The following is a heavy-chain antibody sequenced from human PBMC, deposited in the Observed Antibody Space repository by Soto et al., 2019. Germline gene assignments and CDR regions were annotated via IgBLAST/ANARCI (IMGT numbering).Heavy chain of an antibody. CDR1: GGSVSSGSHY. Sequence: QVQLQESGPGLVKPSETLSLTCTVSGGSVSSGSHYWSWIRQPPGKRLEWVGYVYYSGSTNYNPSLQSRVTISVDTSKNQFSLKLNSVTAADTAVYYCARGHDFWSGFSCFDYWGQGTLVTVSS. J-gene: IGHJ4*02. CDR2: VYYSGST. D-gene: IGHD3-3*01. CDR3: ARGHDFWSGFSCFDY. V-gene: IGHV4-61*01.